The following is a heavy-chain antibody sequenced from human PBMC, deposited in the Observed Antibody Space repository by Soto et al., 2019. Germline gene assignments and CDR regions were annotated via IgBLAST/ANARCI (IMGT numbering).Heavy chain of an antibody. CDR2: INHSGST. D-gene: IGHD3-3*01. CDR3: ARGGRITIFGSTLRTTHFDY. J-gene: IGHJ4*02. V-gene: IGHV4-34*01. Sequence: SETLSLICAVYGGSFSGYYWSWIRQPPGKGLEWIGEINHSGSTNYNPSLKSRVTISVDTSKNQFSLKLSSVTAADTAVYYCARGGRITIFGSTLRTTHFDYWGQGTLVTVSS. CDR1: GGSFSGYY.